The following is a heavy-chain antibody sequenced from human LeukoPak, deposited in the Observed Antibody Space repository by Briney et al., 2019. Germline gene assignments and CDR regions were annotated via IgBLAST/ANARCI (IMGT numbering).Heavy chain of an antibody. D-gene: IGHD2-15*01. CDR3: ARDWVKYCSGGSCNDAFDI. J-gene: IGHJ3*02. V-gene: IGHV1-18*04. CDR2: ISAYNGNT. Sequence: ASVKVSCTASGYTLTGYYMHRVRQAPGQGLEWMGWISAYNGNTNYAQTLQGRVTMTTDTSTSTAYMELRSLRSDDTAVYYCARDWVKYCSGGSCNDAFDIWGQGTMVTVSS. CDR1: GYTLTGYY.